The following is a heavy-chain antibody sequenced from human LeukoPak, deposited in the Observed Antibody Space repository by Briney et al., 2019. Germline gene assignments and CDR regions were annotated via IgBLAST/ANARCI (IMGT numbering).Heavy chain of an antibody. CDR1: GFTFSSYS. Sequence: GGSLRLSCAASGFTFSSYSMNWVRQAPGKGLEWVSSISSSSSYIYYADSVKGRFTISRDNAKNSLYLQMNSLRAEDTAVYYCARQKYTYCYDSSGYYYNYWGQGTMVTVSS. J-gene: IGHJ4*02. CDR2: ISSSSSYI. D-gene: IGHD3-22*01. V-gene: IGHV3-21*01. CDR3: ARQKYTYCYDSSGYYYNY.